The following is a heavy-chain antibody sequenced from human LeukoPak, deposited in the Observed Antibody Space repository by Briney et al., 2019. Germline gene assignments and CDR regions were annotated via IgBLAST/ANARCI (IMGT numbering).Heavy chain of an antibody. V-gene: IGHV4-39*01. Sequence: PSETLSLTCTVSGGSISSYYWGWIRQPPGKGLEWIGSIYYSGSTYYNPSLKSRVTISVDTSKNQFSLKLSSVTAADTAVYYCARGLEWELRYHLLFDYWGQGTLVTVSS. J-gene: IGHJ4*02. CDR3: ARGLEWELRYHLLFDY. CDR2: IYYSGST. CDR1: GGSISSYY. D-gene: IGHD1-26*01.